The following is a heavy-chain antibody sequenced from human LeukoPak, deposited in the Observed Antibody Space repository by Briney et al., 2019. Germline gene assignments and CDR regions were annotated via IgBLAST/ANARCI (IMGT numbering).Heavy chain of an antibody. CDR3: AVLKGQAARHFKDFDY. CDR1: GFTFSSYS. CDR2: ISSSSSYI. Sequence: GGSLRLSCAASGFTFSSYSMNWVRQAPGKGLEWVSSISSSSSYIYYADSVKGRFTISRDNAKNSLYLQMNSLRAEDTAVYYCAVLKGQAARHFKDFDYWGQGTLVTVSS. V-gene: IGHV3-21*01. D-gene: IGHD6-6*01. J-gene: IGHJ4*02.